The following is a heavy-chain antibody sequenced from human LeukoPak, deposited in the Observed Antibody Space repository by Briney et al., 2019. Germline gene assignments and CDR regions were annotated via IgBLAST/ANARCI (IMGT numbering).Heavy chain of an antibody. V-gene: IGHV4-61*01. CDR1: GGSVSNSLYY. CDR3: ARDSRYYFDSGDYYYRYFDY. Sequence: SETLSLTCTVSGGSVSNSLYYWSWIRQPPGTGLEWIGYIYYNGDTNYNPSLKSRVIISIDTSSNQFSLRLNSMTAADTAVYYCARDSRYYFDSGDYYYRYFDYWGQGTLVTVSS. D-gene: IGHD3-22*01. J-gene: IGHJ4*02. CDR2: IYYNGDT.